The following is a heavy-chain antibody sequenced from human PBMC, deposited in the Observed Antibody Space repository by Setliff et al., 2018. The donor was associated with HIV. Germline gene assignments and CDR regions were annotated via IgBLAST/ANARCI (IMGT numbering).Heavy chain of an antibody. J-gene: IGHJ4*02. CDR2: VYYSGST. CDR3: ARSLTKQLVLGTSREFYFDS. Sequence: SETLSLTCSVSGGSVSSGNYYWNWIRQSPGKGLEWSGYVYYSGSTKYSPSRKSRGSISLDPSTRQVSLRLRSVTAADTAVYYCARSLTKQLVLGTSREFYFDSLGLGALVTVSS. D-gene: IGHD6-13*01. V-gene: IGHV4-61*01. CDR1: GGSVSSGNYY.